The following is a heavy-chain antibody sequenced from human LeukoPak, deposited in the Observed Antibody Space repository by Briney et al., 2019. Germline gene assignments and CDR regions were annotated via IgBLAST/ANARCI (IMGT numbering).Heavy chain of an antibody. Sequence: GESLQISCQGSGSSFTSYWISWGRQLPGKGLEWMGRIDPSDSYTNYSPSFQGHVTISADKSISTAYLQWSSLKASDTAMYYCARLDYSSGWYDYWGQGTLVTVSS. CDR1: GSSFTSYW. CDR2: IDPSDSYT. J-gene: IGHJ4*02. D-gene: IGHD6-19*01. V-gene: IGHV5-10-1*01. CDR3: ARLDYSSGWYDY.